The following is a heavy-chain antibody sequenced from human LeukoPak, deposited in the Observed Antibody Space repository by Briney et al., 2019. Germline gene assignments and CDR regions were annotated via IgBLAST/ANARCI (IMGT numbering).Heavy chain of an antibody. V-gene: IGHV3-15*01. J-gene: IGHJ5*02. CDR1: GSTFSNAW. D-gene: IGHD3-16*01. CDR2: IKSKTDAGPT. CDR3: GGDHDWFDP. Sequence: GGSLRLSCAASGSTFSNAWMRWVRQAPGKGLEWVGSIKSKTDAGPTDYAAPVKGQFPISRVDSKNTLYLQMNSLKSEGTAVYYCGGDHDWFDPWGQGTLVTVSS.